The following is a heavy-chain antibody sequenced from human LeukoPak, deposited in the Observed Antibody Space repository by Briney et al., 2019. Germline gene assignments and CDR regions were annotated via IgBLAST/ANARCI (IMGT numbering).Heavy chain of an antibody. J-gene: IGHJ4*02. Sequence: SETLSLTCTVSGGSISSYYWSWIRQPPGKGLEWIGYIYTSGSTNYNPSLKSRVTLLVDTSKNHFSLKLSSVTAADTAVYFCARLLWFGEFATLGYFDYWGQGTLVPVSS. CDR1: GGSISSYY. CDR2: IYTSGST. CDR3: ARLLWFGEFATLGYFDY. D-gene: IGHD3-10*01. V-gene: IGHV4-4*09.